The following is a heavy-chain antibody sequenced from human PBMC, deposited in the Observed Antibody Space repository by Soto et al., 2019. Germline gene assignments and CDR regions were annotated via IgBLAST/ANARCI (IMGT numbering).Heavy chain of an antibody. Sequence: SVKVSCKASVCTFISYASSWVRQPPAQGREWMGGIIPIFGTANYAQKFQGRVTITADESTSTAYMELSSLRSEDTAVYYCARDRNYYDSSAQEGYFDYWGQGTLVTVSS. D-gene: IGHD3-22*01. V-gene: IGHV1-69*13. CDR3: ARDRNYYDSSAQEGYFDY. CDR2: IIPIFGTA. J-gene: IGHJ4*02. CDR1: VCTFISYA.